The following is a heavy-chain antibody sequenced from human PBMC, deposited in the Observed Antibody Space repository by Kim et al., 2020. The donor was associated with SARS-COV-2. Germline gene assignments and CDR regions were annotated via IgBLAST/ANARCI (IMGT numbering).Heavy chain of an antibody. V-gene: IGHV3-64D*09. CDR1: GFIFSTYA. CDR3: VKDLPGAGDH. Sequence: GGSLRLSCSASGFIFSTYAMHWVRQAPGKGLEYVSAICCGGSTTYYADSVKGRFTISRDNSKNTLYLQMSSLRGDDTAVYYCVKDLPGAGDHWGQGTLVTVSS. CDR2: ICCGGSTT. J-gene: IGHJ4*02. D-gene: IGHD1-26*01.